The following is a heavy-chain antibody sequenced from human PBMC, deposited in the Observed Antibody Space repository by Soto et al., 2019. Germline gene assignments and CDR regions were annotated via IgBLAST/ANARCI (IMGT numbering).Heavy chain of an antibody. CDR3: AKINIDVGGY. D-gene: IGHD3-3*01. Sequence: GGSMRLSCTASGFPFSSYAMNWVRQAPGKGLEWASAISGSGGSTYYADSVKGRFTISRDNSKNTLYLKMDSLRAADPAVYYCAKINIDVGGYWGQGTLVAVCS. CDR1: GFPFSSYA. CDR2: ISGSGGST. V-gene: IGHV3-23*01. J-gene: IGHJ4*02.